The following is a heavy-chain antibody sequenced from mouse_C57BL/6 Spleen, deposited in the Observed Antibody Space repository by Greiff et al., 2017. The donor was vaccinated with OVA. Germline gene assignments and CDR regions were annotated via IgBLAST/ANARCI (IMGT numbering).Heavy chain of an antibody. V-gene: IGHV5-4*01. CDR1: GFTFSSYA. Sequence: EVKLQESGGGLVKPGGSLKLSCAASGFTFSSYAMSWVRQTPEKRLEWVATISDGGSYTYYPDNVKGRFTISRDNAKNNLYLQMSHLKSEDTAMYYCARDGSSGYYAMDYWGQGTSVTVSS. CDR2: ISDGGSYT. D-gene: IGHD3-2*02. CDR3: ARDGSSGYYAMDY. J-gene: IGHJ4*01.